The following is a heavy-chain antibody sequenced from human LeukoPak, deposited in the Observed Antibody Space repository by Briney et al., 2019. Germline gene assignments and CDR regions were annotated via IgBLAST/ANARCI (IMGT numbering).Heavy chain of an antibody. CDR2: ITGTTGDT. D-gene: IGHD1-1*01. CDR3: AKSQSPQWRRYDTYNDASDI. J-gene: IGHJ3*02. Sequence: PGGSLRLSCAASGFTFPNFAMTWVRRAPGRGLEWVSGITGTTGDTNYADSVKGRFTISRDNSKNTLYLQMTSLRAEDTAIYYCAKSQSPQWRRYDTYNDASDIWGQGTMVTVSS. CDR1: GFTFPNFA. V-gene: IGHV3-23*01.